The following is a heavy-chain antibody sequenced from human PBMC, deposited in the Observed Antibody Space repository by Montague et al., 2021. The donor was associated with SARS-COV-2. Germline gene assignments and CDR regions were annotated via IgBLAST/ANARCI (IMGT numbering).Heavy chain of an antibody. CDR1: GGSISSGSYY. V-gene: IGHV4-61*09. CDR2: IYAGGST. D-gene: IGHD3-3*01. J-gene: IGHJ6*02. Sequence: TLSLTCTVSGGSISSGSYYWIWIRQPAGKGREWIWHIYAGGSTNYNPSLKSRITISVDTSKNQFSLKLSSVTAADTAVYYCAGVGVGIMVRVVIPAYCYHGLDVWGQGTTVTVSS. CDR3: AGVGVGIMVRVVIPAYCYHGLDV.